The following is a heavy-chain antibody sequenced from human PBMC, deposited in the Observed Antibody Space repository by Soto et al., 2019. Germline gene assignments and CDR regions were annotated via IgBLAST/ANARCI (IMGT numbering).Heavy chain of an antibody. Sequence: QVQLQQWGAGLLKPSETLSLTCAVYGGSFSGYYWSWIRQPPGKGLEWIGEINHSGSTNYNPSLKSRVTISVDTAKNQFSLKLSSVTAADTAVYYCARGPRGTLDIVVVVAATPWFDPWGQGTLVTVSS. J-gene: IGHJ5*02. CDR1: GGSFSGYY. CDR3: ARGPRGTLDIVVVVAATPWFDP. V-gene: IGHV4-34*01. D-gene: IGHD2-15*01. CDR2: INHSGST.